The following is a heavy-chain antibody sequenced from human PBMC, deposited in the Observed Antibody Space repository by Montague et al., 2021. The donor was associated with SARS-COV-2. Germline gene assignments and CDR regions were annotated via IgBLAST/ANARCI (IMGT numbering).Heavy chain of an antibody. J-gene: IGHJ4*02. Sequence: SLRLSCAASGFTFSSYAMHWVRQAPGKGLEWVAVISYDGSNKYYADSVKGRFTISRDNSKNTLYLQMNGLRAEDTAVYYCARGYSGSYYSYFDYWGQGTLVTVSS. CDR1: GFTFSSYA. V-gene: IGHV3-30*04. D-gene: IGHD1-26*01. CDR2: ISYDGSNK. CDR3: ARGYSGSYYSYFDY.